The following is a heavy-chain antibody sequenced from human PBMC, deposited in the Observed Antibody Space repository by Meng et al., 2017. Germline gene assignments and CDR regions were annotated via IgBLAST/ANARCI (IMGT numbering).Heavy chain of an antibody. J-gene: IGHJ6*02. CDR2: IYHSGST. D-gene: IGHD2-21*02. Sequence: GSLRLSCAVSGYSISSGYYWGWIRQPPGKGLEWIGSIYHSGSTYYNPSLKSRVTISVDTSKNQFSLKLSSVTAADTAVYYCAREHIVVVTAILGTKYYYYGMDVWGQGTTVTAP. CDR3: AREHIVVVTAILGTKYYYYGMDV. V-gene: IGHV4-38-2*02. CDR1: GYSISSGYY.